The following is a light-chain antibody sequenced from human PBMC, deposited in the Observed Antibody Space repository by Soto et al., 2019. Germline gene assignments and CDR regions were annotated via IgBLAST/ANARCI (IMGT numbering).Light chain of an antibody. Sequence: IQMTQSPSSLSASVGDRVTITCRASQNITFYLNWYQHKPGKAPKLLIYAASNLQSGVPSRFSGSGSGTDFTLTISSLQPEDFATYFCQQSYTTPVYSFGQGTKVDIK. CDR3: QQSYTTPVYS. CDR1: QNITFY. V-gene: IGKV1-39*01. CDR2: AAS. J-gene: IGKJ2*01.